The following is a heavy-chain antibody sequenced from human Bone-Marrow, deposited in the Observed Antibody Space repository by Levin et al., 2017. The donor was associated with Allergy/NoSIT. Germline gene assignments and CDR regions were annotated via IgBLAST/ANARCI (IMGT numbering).Heavy chain of an antibody. V-gene: IGHV3-15*01. J-gene: IGHJ3*02. CDR2: IRSKTDGGTT. CDR3: ATDRALGAFDI. CDR1: GFTFDNAW. D-gene: IGHD3-16*01. Sequence: GGSLRLSCEASGFTFDNAWMSWVRQAPGKGLEWIGRIRSKTDGGTTDYAAPVKGGFTIARDDSKNTLYLQMNSLKTEDTAVYYCATDRALGAFDIWGQGTVVTVSS.